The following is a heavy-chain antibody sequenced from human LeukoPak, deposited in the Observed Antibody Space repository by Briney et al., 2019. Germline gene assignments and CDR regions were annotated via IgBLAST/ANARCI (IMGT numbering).Heavy chain of an antibody. J-gene: IGHJ4*02. CDR1: GFILSDFT. CDR3: ARDRGGIAAAFDY. V-gene: IGHV3-21*01. D-gene: IGHD6-13*01. Sequence: GGSLRLSCAASGFILSDFTMNWVRQAPGKGLEWVSSISSSSSYIYYADSVKGRFTISRDNAKNSLYLQMNSLRAEDTAVYYCARDRGGIAAAFDYWGQGTLVTVSP. CDR2: ISSSSSYI.